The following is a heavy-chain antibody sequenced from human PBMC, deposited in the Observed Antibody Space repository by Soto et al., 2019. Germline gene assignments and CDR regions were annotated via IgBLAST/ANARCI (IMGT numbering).Heavy chain of an antibody. CDR2: INPIFGTA. CDR3: AGSSGRPFDY. J-gene: IGHJ4*02. V-gene: IGHV1-69*13. D-gene: IGHD1-26*01. CDR1: GYTFTSYD. Sequence: SVKVSCKASGYTFTSYDINWVRQAPGQGLEWMGGINPIFGTASYAQKFQGRVTITADESTSTAYMELSSLRSEDTAVYYCAGSSGRPFDYWGQGTLVTVS.